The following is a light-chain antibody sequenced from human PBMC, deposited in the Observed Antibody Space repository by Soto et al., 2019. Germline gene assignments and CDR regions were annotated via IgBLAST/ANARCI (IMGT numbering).Light chain of an antibody. Sequence: QSVLTQPASVSGSLGQSITISCTGTSSDFGGYDYVSWYQQYPGKAPKLMIYDVSVRPSGISTRFSASKSDNTPSLTISGVQAEDEADYYCSSYSSSSTVLFGGGTKLTVL. CDR1: SSDFGGYDY. CDR2: DVS. CDR3: SSYSSSSTVL. V-gene: IGLV2-14*01. J-gene: IGLJ2*01.